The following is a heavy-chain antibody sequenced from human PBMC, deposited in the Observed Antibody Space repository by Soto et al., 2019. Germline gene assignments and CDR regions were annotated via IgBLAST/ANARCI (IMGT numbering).Heavy chain of an antibody. CDR2: IIPIFGTA. CDR1: GGTFSSYA. Sequence: QVQLVQSGAEVKKPGSSVKVSCKASGGTFSSYAISWVRQAPGQGLEWMGGIIPIFGTANYAQKFQGRVTITADESTSTGYMELSSLRSEDTAVYYCARDRPKYCISTSCYVDPYGMDVWGQGTTVTVSS. D-gene: IGHD2-2*01. V-gene: IGHV1-69*12. J-gene: IGHJ6*02. CDR3: ARDRPKYCISTSCYVDPYGMDV.